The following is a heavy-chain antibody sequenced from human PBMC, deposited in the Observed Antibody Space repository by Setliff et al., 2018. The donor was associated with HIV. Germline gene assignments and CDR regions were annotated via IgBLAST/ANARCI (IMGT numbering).Heavy chain of an antibody. D-gene: IGHD3-3*01. CDR1: GYNFTSYW. CDR2: IYPGDSDS. Sequence: PGESLKISCKGSGYNFTSYWIGWVRQMPGKGLEWMGIIYPGDSDSRYSPSFQGQVTISADKSISTAYLQWSSLKASDTAMYYCARHTRQLEFLEWLSPHYYHYYYMDVWGQGTTVTVSS. CDR3: ARHTRQLEFLEWLSPHYYHYYYMDV. V-gene: IGHV5-51*01. J-gene: IGHJ6*03.